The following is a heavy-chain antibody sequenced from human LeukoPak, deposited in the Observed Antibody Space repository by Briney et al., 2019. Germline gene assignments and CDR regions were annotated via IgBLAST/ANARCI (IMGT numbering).Heavy chain of an antibody. J-gene: IGHJ4*02. CDR1: GGSISSSSYY. CDR3: ARDGPSYSSSWYHPAGPVYFDY. CDR2: IYYSGST. Sequence: SETLSLTCTVSGGSISSSSYYWGWIRQPPGKGLEWIGSIYYSGSTYYNPSLKSRVTISVDTSKNQFSLKLSSVTAADTAVYYCARDGPSYSSSWYHPAGPVYFDYWGQGTLVTVSS. V-gene: IGHV4-39*07. D-gene: IGHD6-13*01.